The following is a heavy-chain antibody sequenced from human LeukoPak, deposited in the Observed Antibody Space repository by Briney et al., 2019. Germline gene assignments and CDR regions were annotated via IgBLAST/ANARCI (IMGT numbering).Heavy chain of an antibody. CDR3: ARKTYDSSGYYYYYFDY. CDR1: GYTFTSYG. Sequence: ASVTASCTASGYTFTSYGISWVRQAPGQGLEWMGWISAYNGNTNYAQKLQGRVTMTTDTSTSTAYMELRSLRSDDTAVYYCARKTYDSSGYYYYYFDYWGQGTLVTVSS. V-gene: IGHV1-18*01. CDR2: ISAYNGNT. D-gene: IGHD3-22*01. J-gene: IGHJ4*02.